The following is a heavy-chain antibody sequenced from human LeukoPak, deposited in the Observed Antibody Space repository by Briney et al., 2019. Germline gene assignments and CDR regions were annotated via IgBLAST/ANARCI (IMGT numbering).Heavy chain of an antibody. V-gene: IGHV3-74*01. CDR1: GFMFSRYW. D-gene: IGHD6-13*01. CDR2: IKSDGSST. Sequence: GGSLRLSCAASGFMFSRYWMHWVRQAPGKGPVWVSHIKSDGSSTTYADSVKGRFTISRDNAKSTLYLQMNSLRVEDTDVYYCVRDSSSWYYDYWGQGTLVTVSS. J-gene: IGHJ4*02. CDR3: VRDSSSWYYDY.